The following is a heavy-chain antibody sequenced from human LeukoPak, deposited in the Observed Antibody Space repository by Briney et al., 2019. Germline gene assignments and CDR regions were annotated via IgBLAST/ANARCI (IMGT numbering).Heavy chain of an antibody. CDR3: ARVWSGYYKRNWFDP. CDR1: GGSFSGYY. Sequence: PSETLSLTCAVYGGSFSGYYWSWIRQPLGKGLERIGEINHSGSTNYNPSLKSRVTISVDTSKNQFSLKLSSVTAADTAVYYCARVWSGYYKRNWFDPWGQGTLVTVSS. J-gene: IGHJ5*02. CDR2: INHSGST. D-gene: IGHD3-3*01. V-gene: IGHV4-34*01.